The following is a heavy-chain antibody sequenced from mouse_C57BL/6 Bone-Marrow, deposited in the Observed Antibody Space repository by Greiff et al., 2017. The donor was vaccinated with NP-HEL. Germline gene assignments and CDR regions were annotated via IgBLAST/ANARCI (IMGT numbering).Heavy chain of an antibody. CDR3: ARSHYGSSSWYFDV. J-gene: IGHJ1*03. Sequence: EVQLQQSGPVLVKPGASVKMSCKASGYTFTDYYMNWVKQSHGKSLEWIGVINPYNGGTSYNQKCKGKATLTIDKSSSTAYMELNSLTSEDSAVYYCARSHYGSSSWYFDVWGTGTTVTVSS. D-gene: IGHD1-1*01. V-gene: IGHV1-19*01. CDR2: INPYNGGT. CDR1: GYTFTDYY.